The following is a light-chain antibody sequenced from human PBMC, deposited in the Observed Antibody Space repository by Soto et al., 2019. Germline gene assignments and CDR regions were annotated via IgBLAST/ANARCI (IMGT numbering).Light chain of an antibody. CDR3: QQYGSSPWT. Sequence: EIVLTQSPGTLSLSPGERATLSCRASQSVSSSYLAWYQQKPGQAPRPLIYGASSRAIGIPDRFSGSGSGTDFTLTISRLGPEDFAVYYCQQYGSSPWTFGQVTKV. V-gene: IGKV3-20*01. CDR2: GAS. CDR1: QSVSSSY. J-gene: IGKJ1*01.